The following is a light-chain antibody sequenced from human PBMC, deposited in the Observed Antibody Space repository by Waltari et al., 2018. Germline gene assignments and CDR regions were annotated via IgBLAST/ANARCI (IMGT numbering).Light chain of an antibody. Sequence: DIQMTQSQSSLSASVGDRVTITCRASQGISSWLAWYQQNPRKAPKLLIYKASSLQSGVPSRFSGSGSGTDFTLTISSLQPEDFATYYCQQYNSAPYSFGQGTKVEIK. J-gene: IGKJ2*03. V-gene: IGKV1-12*01. CDR1: QGISSW. CDR3: QQYNSAPYS. CDR2: KAS.